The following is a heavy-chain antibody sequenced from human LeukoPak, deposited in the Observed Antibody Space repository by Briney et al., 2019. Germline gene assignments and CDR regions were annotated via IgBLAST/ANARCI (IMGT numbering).Heavy chain of an antibody. V-gene: IGHV1-69*04. CDR3: ARDLMVQGVISPLTDY. D-gene: IGHD3-10*01. CDR2: IIPILGIA. J-gene: IGHJ4*02. CDR1: GGTFSSYA. Sequence: SVKVSCKASGGTFSSYAISWVRQAPGQGLEWMGRIIPILGIASYAQKFQGRVTITADKSTSTAYMELSSLRSEDTAVYYCARDLMVQGVISPLTDYWGQGTLVTVSS.